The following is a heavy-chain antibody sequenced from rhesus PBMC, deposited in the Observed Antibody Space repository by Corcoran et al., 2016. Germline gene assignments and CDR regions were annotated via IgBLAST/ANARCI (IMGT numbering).Heavy chain of an antibody. D-gene: IGHD3-3*01. V-gene: IGHV4-76*01. CDR3: ARANYNFWSGYHEYFEF. CDR2: ISGIGGSP. J-gene: IGHJ5-2*02. CDR1: GGSISGGYG. Sequence: QVQLQESGPGLLKPSETLSLTCAVSGGSISGGYGWGWISQPPGKWLGWIGSISGIGGSPRYTPALKSRVTISTDTSKNQFSLKLTSVTAADTAVYYCARANYNFWSGYHEYFEFWGRGVLVTVSS.